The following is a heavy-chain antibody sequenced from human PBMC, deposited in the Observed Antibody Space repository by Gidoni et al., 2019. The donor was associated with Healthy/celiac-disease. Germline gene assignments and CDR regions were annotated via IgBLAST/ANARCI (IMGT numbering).Heavy chain of an antibody. D-gene: IGHD1-26*01. CDR3: ARGPRSGSLPRYAFDI. CDR1: GGTFSSYA. J-gene: IGHJ3*02. Sequence: QVQLVQSGAEVKKPGSSVKVACKASGGTFSSYAISWVRQAPGQGLEWMGGIIPIFGTANYAQKFQGRVTITADKSTSTAYMELSSLRSEDTAVYYCARGPRSGSLPRYAFDIWGQGTMVTVSS. CDR2: IIPIFGTA. V-gene: IGHV1-69*06.